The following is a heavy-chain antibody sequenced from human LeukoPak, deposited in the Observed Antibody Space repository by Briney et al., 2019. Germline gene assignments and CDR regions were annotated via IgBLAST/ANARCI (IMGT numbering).Heavy chain of an antibody. V-gene: IGHV1-69*05. J-gene: IGHJ4*02. Sequence: SVKVSRKASGGTFSSYAISWVRQAPGQGLEWMGGIIPIFGTANYAQKFQGRVTITTDESTSTAYMELSSLRSEDTAVYYCASLATITSGYWGQGTLVTVSS. D-gene: IGHD5-24*01. CDR2: IIPIFGTA. CDR1: GGTFSSYA. CDR3: ASLATITSGY.